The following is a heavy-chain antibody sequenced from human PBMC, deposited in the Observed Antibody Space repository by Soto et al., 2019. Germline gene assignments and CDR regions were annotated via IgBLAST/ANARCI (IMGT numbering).Heavy chain of an antibody. CDR3: AREAGDYYFDY. CDR1: GFTVSSNY. D-gene: IGHD4-17*01. Sequence: EVQLVESGGGLIQPGGSLRLSCAASGFTVSSNYMSWVRQAPGKGLEWVSVIYSGGSTYYADSVKGRFTISRDNSKNTLYLQMKSLSAEDTAVYYCAREAGDYYFDYWGQGTLVTVSS. CDR2: IYSGGST. J-gene: IGHJ4*02. V-gene: IGHV3-53*01.